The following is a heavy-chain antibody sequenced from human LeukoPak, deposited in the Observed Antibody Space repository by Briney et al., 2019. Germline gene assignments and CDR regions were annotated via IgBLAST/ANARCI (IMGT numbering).Heavy chain of an antibody. CDR3: ARGVKGATGTPFDP. CDR1: GVSISSSYSY. Sequence: SETLSLTCTVSGVSISSSYSYWGWIRQPPGMGLEWIGSIYYTGNTYYNASLKSQVSISIDTSKNQFSLKLTSVTAADTAVYYCARGVKGATGTPFDPWGQGTLVTVSS. CDR2: IYYTGNT. V-gene: IGHV4-39*01. D-gene: IGHD1-1*01. J-gene: IGHJ5*02.